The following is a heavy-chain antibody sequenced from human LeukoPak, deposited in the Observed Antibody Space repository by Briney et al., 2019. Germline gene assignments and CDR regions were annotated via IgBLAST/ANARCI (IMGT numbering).Heavy chain of an antibody. D-gene: IGHD3-9*01. CDR1: GNTFTSYY. CDR3: AKTFLTAYDTYFYYYGLDV. CDR2: INPSGGST. Sequence: ASVQVSCQASGNTFTSYYMHWVRQAPGQGLEWMGIINPSGGSTSYAQKFQGRVTMTRDTSTSTVYMELSSLRSEDTAVYYCAKTFLTAYDTYFYYYGLDVWGQGTPVTVSS. J-gene: IGHJ6*02. V-gene: IGHV1-46*01.